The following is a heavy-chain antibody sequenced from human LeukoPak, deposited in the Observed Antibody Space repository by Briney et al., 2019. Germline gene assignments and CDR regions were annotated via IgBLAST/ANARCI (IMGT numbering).Heavy chain of an antibody. CDR2: INHSGST. Sequence: SETLSLTRAVYGGSFSGYYWSWIRQPPGKGLEWIGEINHSGSTNYNPSLKSRVTISVDTSKNQFSLKLSSVTAADTAVYYCASRRSSSPWRYWGQGTLVTVSS. CDR3: ASRRSSSPWRY. CDR1: GGSFSGYY. J-gene: IGHJ4*02. D-gene: IGHD6-6*01. V-gene: IGHV4-34*01.